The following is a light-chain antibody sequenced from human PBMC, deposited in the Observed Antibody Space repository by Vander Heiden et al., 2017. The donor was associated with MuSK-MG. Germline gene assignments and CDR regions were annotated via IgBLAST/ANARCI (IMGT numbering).Light chain of an antibody. CDR2: DVS. CDR3: CSYAGSYNLV. Sequence: QSALTQPGSVSGSPGHSVTISLTGTSSAVGGYNYVHWYQTHPCKPPILLIYDVSKRSAGVPARFSASKSGNTASLTISGLQAEEDADYYCCSYAGSYNLVFGGGTKLTVL. V-gene: IGLV2-11*01. J-gene: IGLJ3*02. CDR1: SSAVGGYNY.